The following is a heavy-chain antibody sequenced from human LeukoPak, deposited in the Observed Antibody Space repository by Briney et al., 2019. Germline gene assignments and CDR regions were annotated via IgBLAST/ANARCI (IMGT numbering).Heavy chain of an antibody. CDR3: ARHHNIVIVPTARGFDY. CDR1: GGSISSCSYY. CDR2: VCYFGNT. V-gene: IGHV4-39*01. Sequence: KPSETLSLTCTVSGGSISSCSYYWRRGRQPPGKGLEWIESVCYFGNTYYSPALKSRITICVDTSKNQSSLKLSSVTAADTAVYYCARHHNIVIVPTARGFDYWGQGTLVTVSS. D-gene: IGHD2-2*01. J-gene: IGHJ4*02.